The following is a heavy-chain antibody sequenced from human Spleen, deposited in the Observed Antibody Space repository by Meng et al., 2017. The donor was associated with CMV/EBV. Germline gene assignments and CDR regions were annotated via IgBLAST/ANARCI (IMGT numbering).Heavy chain of an antibody. J-gene: IGHJ4*02. CDR1: GFTLSTYW. CDR2: INGNGGST. V-gene: IGHV3-20*04. CDR3: ARVLSGAMDY. D-gene: IGHD7-27*01. Sequence: GGSLRLSCAASGFTLSTYWMTWVRQAPGKGLEWVSGINGNGGSTDYADSVKGRFTISRDNAKNSLYLQVNSLRAEDTALYYCARVLSGAMDYWGQGTLVTVSS.